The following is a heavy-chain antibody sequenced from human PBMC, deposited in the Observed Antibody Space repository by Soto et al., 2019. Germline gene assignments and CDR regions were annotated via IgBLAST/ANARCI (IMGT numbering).Heavy chain of an antibody. CDR3: ATRITIFGVGRGNYYGSGSYYKNMDV. CDR1: GFTVSSNY. J-gene: IGHJ6*03. V-gene: IGHV3-66*04. Sequence: GGSLRLSCAASGFTVSSNYMSWVRQAPGKGLEWVSVIYSGGSTYYADSVKGRFTISRDNSKNTLYLQMNSLRAEETAVYYCATRITIFGVGRGNYYGSGSYYKNMDVWGKGTTVTVSS. CDR2: IYSGGST. D-gene: IGHD3-10*01.